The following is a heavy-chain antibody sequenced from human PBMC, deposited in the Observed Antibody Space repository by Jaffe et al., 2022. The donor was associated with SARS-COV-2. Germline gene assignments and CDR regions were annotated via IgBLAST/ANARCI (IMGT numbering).Heavy chain of an antibody. D-gene: IGHD5-12*01. V-gene: IGHV3-30*04. CDR3: ARDSPTGYSGYSGLFDY. CDR2: ISYDGSNK. Sequence: QVQLVESGGGVVQPGRSLRLSCAASGFTFSSYAMHWVRQAPGKGLEWVAVISYDGSNKYYADSVKGRFTISRDNSKNTLYLQMNSLRAEDTAVYYCARDSPTGYSGYSGLFDYWGQGTLVTVSS. J-gene: IGHJ4*02. CDR1: GFTFSSYA.